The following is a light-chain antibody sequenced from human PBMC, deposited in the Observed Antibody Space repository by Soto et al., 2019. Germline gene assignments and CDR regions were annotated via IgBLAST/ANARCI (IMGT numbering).Light chain of an antibody. Sequence: DIQMTQSPSSLSASVGDRVTITCRASQSISTYLNWYQHKPGKAPKVLIYAVSSLQSGVPSRFSGSGSGTDFPLTLTSPQPEDSSTYYCQHSYGTPRTFGQGTKVEIK. CDR3: QHSYGTPRT. CDR1: QSISTY. V-gene: IGKV1-39*01. CDR2: AVS. J-gene: IGKJ1*01.